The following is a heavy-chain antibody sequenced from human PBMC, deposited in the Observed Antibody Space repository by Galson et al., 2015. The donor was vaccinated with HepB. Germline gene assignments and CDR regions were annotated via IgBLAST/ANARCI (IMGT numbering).Heavy chain of an antibody. J-gene: IGHJ6*03. CDR1: GYTFTSYA. V-gene: IGHV1-3*01. CDR3: ASTYCGGDCLPYYYYMDV. CDR2: INAGNGNT. D-gene: IGHD2-21*01. Sequence: SVKVSCKASGYTFTSYAMHWVRQAPGQRLEWMGWINAGNGNTKYSQKFQGRVTITRDTSASTAYMELRSLRSDDTAVYYCASTYCGGDCLPYYYYMDVWGKGTTVTVSS.